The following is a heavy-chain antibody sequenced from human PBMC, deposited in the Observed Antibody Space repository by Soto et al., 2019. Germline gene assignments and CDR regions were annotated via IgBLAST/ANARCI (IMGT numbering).Heavy chain of an antibody. Sequence: PGGSLRLSCAASGFTFSSYAMSWVRQAPGKGLEWVSATSGSGGSTYYADSENGQFTISRDNAKNTLYLQMNSLRAKDTAVYYYAKVGHQIVYYGMDVWGQGTTVTVSS. D-gene: IGHD2-15*01. J-gene: IGHJ6*02. CDR3: AKVGHQIVYYGMDV. CDR1: GFTFSSYA. CDR2: TSGSGGST. V-gene: IGHV3-23*01.